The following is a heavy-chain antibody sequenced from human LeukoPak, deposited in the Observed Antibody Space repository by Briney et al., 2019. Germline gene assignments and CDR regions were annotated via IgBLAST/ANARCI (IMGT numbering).Heavy chain of an antibody. CDR3: SGWEAIDY. CDR1: GGSISSSSYY. J-gene: IGHJ4*02. V-gene: IGHV4-39*05. Sequence: PSETPSLTCTVSGGSISSSSYYWGWIRQPPGKGLEWIGSIYYSGSTYYNPSLKSRVTISVDTSKNQFSLKLSSVTAADTAVYYCSGWEAIDYWGQGTLVTVSS. D-gene: IGHD6-19*01. CDR2: IYYSGST.